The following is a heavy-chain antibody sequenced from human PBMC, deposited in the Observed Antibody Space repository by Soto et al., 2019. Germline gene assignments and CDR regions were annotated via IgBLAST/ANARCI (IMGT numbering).Heavy chain of an antibody. V-gene: IGHV6-1*01. CDR3: ARVHGGEQLWLRDYYYGMDV. Sequence: SQALSLTCAISGDSVSSYSAAWNWIKQSPSRGLEWLGRTYYRSKWYNDYAVSVKSRITINPDTSKNQFSLQLNSVTPEDTAVYYCARVHGGEQLWLRDYYYGMDVWGQGTTVTVSS. CDR1: GDSVSSYSAA. D-gene: IGHD5-18*01. CDR2: TYYRSKWYN. J-gene: IGHJ6*02.